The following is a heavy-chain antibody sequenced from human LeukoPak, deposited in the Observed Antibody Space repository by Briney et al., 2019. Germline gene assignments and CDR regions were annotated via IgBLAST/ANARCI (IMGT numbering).Heavy chain of an antibody. Sequence: GGSLRLSCAASGFTFSSNGMHWVRQAPGKGLEWVAVIWYDGSDEYYADSVKGRFIISRDNSKSTLYLQMNSLRAEDTAVYYCARVLSSGTQGGYFDSWGQGALVTVSS. V-gene: IGHV3-33*01. CDR2: IWYDGSDE. CDR1: GFTFSSNG. J-gene: IGHJ4*02. D-gene: IGHD3-10*01. CDR3: ARVLSSGTQGGYFDS.